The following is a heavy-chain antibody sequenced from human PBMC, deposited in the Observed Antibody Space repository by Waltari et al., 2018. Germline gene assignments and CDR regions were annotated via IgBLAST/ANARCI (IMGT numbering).Heavy chain of an antibody. CDR1: GYTFTAYF. CDR2: INPRSGET. CDR3: AREGSHLTTVNDY. V-gene: IGHV1-2*02. D-gene: IGHD4-4*01. Sequence: QEHLVQSGAEVKKSGASVRVSCKAYGYTFTAYFIHWGRQAPGQGLEWMGWINPRSGETKYAQKFHGRVTMTRDTSINTAYMELSSLLFDDTAVYYCAREGSHLTTVNDYWGQGTLVIVSS. J-gene: IGHJ4*02.